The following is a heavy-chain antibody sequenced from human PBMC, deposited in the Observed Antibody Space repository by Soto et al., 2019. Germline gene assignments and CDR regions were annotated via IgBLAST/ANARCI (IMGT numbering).Heavy chain of an antibody. CDR1: GFTFSSYA. J-gene: IGHJ5*02. CDR3: AIDPLNYYCSGGSCYPSWFDP. Sequence: GGSLRLSCAASGFTFSSYAMSWVRQAPGKGLAWASAISGSGGSTYYADSVKGRFTISRHNSKNTRYLQMNSLRAEDTAVYYCAIDPLNYYCSGGSCYPSWFDPWGQGTLVTVSS. V-gene: IGHV3-23*01. CDR2: ISGSGGST. D-gene: IGHD2-15*01.